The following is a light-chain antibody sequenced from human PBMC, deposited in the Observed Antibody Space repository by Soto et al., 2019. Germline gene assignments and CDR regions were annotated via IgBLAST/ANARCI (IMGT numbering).Light chain of an antibody. CDR2: RAS. V-gene: IGKV1-5*03. CDR1: QSISMW. Sequence: DIPMTQSPPTLSASVGDTVTITCRASQSISMWLAWYQQKPGKAPKLLIYRASHLDSGVPSRFSGSGSETEFTLTISSLQPEDFATYYCQQYETYLWTFGQGTKVEIK. J-gene: IGKJ1*01. CDR3: QQYETYLWT.